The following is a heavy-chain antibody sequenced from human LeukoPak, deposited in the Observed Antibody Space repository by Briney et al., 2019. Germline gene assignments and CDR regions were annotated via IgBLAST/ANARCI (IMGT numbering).Heavy chain of an antibody. V-gene: IGHV3-20*04. J-gene: IGHJ4*02. CDR3: ARTPLLTYYYDSSGYYSFDY. Sequence: GGSLRLSCAASGFTFDDYGMSWVRQASGKGLEWVSGINWNGGSTGYADSVKGRFTISRDNAKNSLYLQMNSLRAEDTALYYCARTPLLTYYYDSSGYYSFDYWGQGTLVTVSS. D-gene: IGHD3-22*01. CDR1: GFTFDDYG. CDR2: INWNGGST.